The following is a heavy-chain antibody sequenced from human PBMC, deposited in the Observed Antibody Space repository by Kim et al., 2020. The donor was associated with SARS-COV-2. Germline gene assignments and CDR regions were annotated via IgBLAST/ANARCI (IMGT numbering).Heavy chain of an antibody. D-gene: IGHD6-13*01. CDR2: MNPNSGNT. CDR3: ARGGWYSSSWYDPDFDY. J-gene: IGHJ4*02. Sequence: ASVKVSCKASGYTFTSYDINWVRQATGQGLEWMGWMNPNSGNTGYAQKFQGRVTMTRNTSISTAYMELSSLRSEDTAVYYCARGGWYSSSWYDPDFDYWGQGTLVTVSS. CDR1: GYTFTSYD. V-gene: IGHV1-8*01.